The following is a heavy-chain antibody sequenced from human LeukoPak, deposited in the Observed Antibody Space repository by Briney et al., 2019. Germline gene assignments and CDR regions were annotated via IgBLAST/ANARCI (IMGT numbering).Heavy chain of an antibody. D-gene: IGHD1/OR15-1a*01. Sequence: SRTLSLTCAISGDSVSSNSAAWNWIRRSPSRGLEWLWRTYYRSKWFNDYAVSVKSRITINPDTSKNQFSLQLNSVTPEDTAVYYCARDDFMGTADSFDIWGQGTMVTVSS. CDR3: ARDDFMGTADSFDI. V-gene: IGHV6-1*01. CDR1: GDSVSSNSAA. CDR2: TYYRSKWFN. J-gene: IGHJ3*02.